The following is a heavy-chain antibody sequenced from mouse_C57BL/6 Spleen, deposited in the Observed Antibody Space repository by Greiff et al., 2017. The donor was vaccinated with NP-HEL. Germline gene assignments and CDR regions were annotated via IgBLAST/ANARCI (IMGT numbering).Heavy chain of an antibody. V-gene: IGHV1-82*01. CDR1: GYAFSSSW. D-gene: IGHD2-2*01. J-gene: IGHJ3*01. CDR2: IYPGDGDT. CDR3: ATYGYGWFAY. Sequence: VKLQESGPELVKPGASVKISCKASGYAFSSSWMNWVKQRPGKGLEWIGRIYPGDGDTNYNGKFKGKATLTADKSSSTAYMQLSSLTSEDSAVYFCATYGYGWFAYWGQGTLVTVSA.